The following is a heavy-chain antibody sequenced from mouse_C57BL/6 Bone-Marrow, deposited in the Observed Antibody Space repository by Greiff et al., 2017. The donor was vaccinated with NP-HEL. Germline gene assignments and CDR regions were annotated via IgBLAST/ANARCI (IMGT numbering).Heavy chain of an antibody. J-gene: IGHJ2*01. V-gene: IGHV5-4*01. D-gene: IGHD2-3*01. CDR2: ISDGGSYT. CDR3: ARDRWPLDY. CDR1: GFTFSSYA. Sequence: EVQRVESGGGLVKPGGSLKLSCAASGFTFSSYAMSWVRQTPEKRLEWVATISDGGSYTYYPDNVKGRFTISRDNAKNNLYLQMSHLKSEDTAMYYCARDRWPLDYWGQGTTLTVSS.